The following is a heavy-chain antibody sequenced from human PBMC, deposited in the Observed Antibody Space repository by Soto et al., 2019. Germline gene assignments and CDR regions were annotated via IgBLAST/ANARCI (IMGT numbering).Heavy chain of an antibody. CDR2: ISAYNGNT. Sequence: QVQLVQSGAEVKKPGASVKVSCKASGYTFTSYGISWVRQAPGQGLEWMGWISAYNGNTNYAQKLQGRVTITTDTSTSTAYRELGSVRADDTAVYYCETESTAVVVVAAPYYFDYWGEGTLVTVSS. CDR3: ETESTAVVVVAAPYYFDY. J-gene: IGHJ4*02. V-gene: IGHV1-18*01. D-gene: IGHD2-15*01. CDR1: GYTFTSYG.